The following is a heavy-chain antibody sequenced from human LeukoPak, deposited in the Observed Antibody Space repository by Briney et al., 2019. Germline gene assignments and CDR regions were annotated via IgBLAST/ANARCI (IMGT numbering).Heavy chain of an antibody. Sequence: PGGSLRLSCAASGFTFSSYWMSGVRQAPGKGLEWVAVISYDGSNKYYADSVKGRFTISRDNSKNTLYLQMNSLRAEDTAVYYCAKVSGTGRMGDYWGQGTLVTVSS. D-gene: IGHD1-1*01. CDR3: AKVSGTGRMGDY. CDR2: ISYDGSNK. CDR1: GFTFSSYW. V-gene: IGHV3-30*18. J-gene: IGHJ4*02.